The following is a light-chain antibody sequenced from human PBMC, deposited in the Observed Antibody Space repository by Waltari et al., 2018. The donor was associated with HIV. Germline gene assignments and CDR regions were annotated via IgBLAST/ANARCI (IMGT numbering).Light chain of an antibody. Sequence: QSVLTQPPSASGTLGQSVTIPCPGSSSHVGSKPVSWFQQVSGTAPKLLIYRDYQRRSGIPDRFSGSKSGASASLTISGLRSEDEADYYCVAWDDSLSGYVFGTGTKVSVL. CDR1: SSHVGSKP. J-gene: IGLJ1*01. CDR2: RDY. V-gene: IGLV1-47*01. CDR3: VAWDDSLSGYV.